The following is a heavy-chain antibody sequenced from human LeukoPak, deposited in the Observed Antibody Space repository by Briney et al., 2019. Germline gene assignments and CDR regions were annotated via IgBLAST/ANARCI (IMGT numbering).Heavy chain of an antibody. D-gene: IGHD2-15*01. CDR2: IYHSGST. V-gene: IGHV4-4*02. CDR3: ARWDVVVVAAKWGWFDP. CDR1: GGSISSSNW. Sequence: KPSETLSLTCAVSGGSISSSNWWSWVRQPPGKGLEWIWVIYHSGSTNYNTSLKSRDTISVDKSKNQFSLKLSSVTAADTAVYYCARWDVVVVAAKWGWFDPWGQGTLVTVSS. J-gene: IGHJ5*02.